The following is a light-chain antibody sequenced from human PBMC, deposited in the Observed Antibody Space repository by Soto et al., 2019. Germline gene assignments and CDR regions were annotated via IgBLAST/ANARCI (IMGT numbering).Light chain of an antibody. CDR3: QQSYSTSLT. CDR1: QGISSY. Sequence: DIQLTQSPSSLSASVGDRVTITCLVSQGISSYLNWYRQKPGKVPKLLIYSASNLQSGVPSRFSGSGSGTDFTLTISSLQPEDVATYYGQQSYSTSLTFGGGTKVDIK. CDR2: SAS. J-gene: IGKJ4*01. V-gene: IGKV1-27*01.